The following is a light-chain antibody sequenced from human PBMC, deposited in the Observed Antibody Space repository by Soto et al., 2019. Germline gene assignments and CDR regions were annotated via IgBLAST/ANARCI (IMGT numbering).Light chain of an antibody. J-gene: IGKJ1*01. CDR1: QGITDY. Sequence: DIQMTQSPSSLSASVGDRVTITCRASQGITDYLAWYQQKPGKPPKLLIYGASTLQSGVPSRFSGSGAGTDFSLTISSLQPEDVATYYCQKYDSAPQTFGPGTKVEIK. CDR3: QKYDSAPQT. V-gene: IGKV1-27*01. CDR2: GAS.